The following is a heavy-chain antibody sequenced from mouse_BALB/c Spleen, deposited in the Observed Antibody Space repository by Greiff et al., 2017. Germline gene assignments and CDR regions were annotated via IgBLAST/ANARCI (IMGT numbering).Heavy chain of an antibody. CDR1: GFTFSSYG. CDR2: INSNGGST. V-gene: IGHV5-6-3*01. J-gene: IGHJ3*01. CDR3: ARGDPFAY. Sequence: EVQLQQSGGGLVQPGGSLKLSCAASGFTFSSYGMSWVRQTPDKRLELVATINSNGGSTYYPDSVKGRFTISRDNAKNTLYLQMSSLKSEDTAMYYCARGDPFAYWGQGTLVTVSA.